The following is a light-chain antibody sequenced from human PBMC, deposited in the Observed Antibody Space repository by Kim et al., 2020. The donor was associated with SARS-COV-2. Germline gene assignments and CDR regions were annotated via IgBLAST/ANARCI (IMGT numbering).Light chain of an antibody. CDR1: NSDVGGYIY. CDR3: SSYSSSSTL. CDR2: DVS. J-gene: IGLJ2*01. Sequence: PGHSITISCTGTNSDVGGYIYVSWYQQHAGKAPKVMIYDVSKRPSGVSNRFSGSKSGNTASLTISGLQAEDEADYYCSSYSSSSTLFGGGTQLTVL. V-gene: IGLV2-14*03.